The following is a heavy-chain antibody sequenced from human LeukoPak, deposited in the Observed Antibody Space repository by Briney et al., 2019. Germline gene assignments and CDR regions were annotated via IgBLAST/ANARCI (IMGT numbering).Heavy chain of an antibody. J-gene: IGHJ4*02. CDR3: AREPTDGSCYFDY. CDR1: GYTFTSSY. CDR2: TDPSSGHV. V-gene: IGHV1-46*01. D-gene: IGHD3-10*01. Sequence: GASVKVSCKASGYTFTSSYLHWVRQAPGQGLEWVGRTDPSSGHVHYAKKFQGRLTVTRDASTNTVYIDLSSLRFEDTAAYYCAREPTDGSCYFDYWGQGALVTVSS.